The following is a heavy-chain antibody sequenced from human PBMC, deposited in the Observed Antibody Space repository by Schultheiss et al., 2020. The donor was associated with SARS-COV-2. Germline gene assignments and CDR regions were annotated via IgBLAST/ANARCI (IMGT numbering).Heavy chain of an antibody. V-gene: IGHV1-18*01. D-gene: IGHD2-15*01. Sequence: GESLKISCKASGYTFTNYGISWVRQAPGQGLEWMGWISGYNGNTNYAQKLQGRVTMTTEKSTSTAYMELRSLRSDDTAVYYCASLVRDGRITQWWGGADYYGMDVWGQGTTVTVSS. CDR1: GYTFTNYG. CDR3: ASLVRDGRITQWWGGADYYGMDV. CDR2: ISGYNGNT. J-gene: IGHJ6*02.